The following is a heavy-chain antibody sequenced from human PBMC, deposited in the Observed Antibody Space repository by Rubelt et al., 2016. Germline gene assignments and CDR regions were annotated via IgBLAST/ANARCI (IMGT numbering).Heavy chain of an antibody. CDR2: ISYDGSNK. Sequence: AGRSLRLSCAASGFTFSSYGMHWVRQAPGKGLEWVAVISYDGSNKYYADSVKGRFTISRENAKNSLYLQMNSLGAGDTAVYYCARVVGYGWFDPWGQGTLVTVSS. CDR1: GFTFSSYG. V-gene: IGHV3-30*03. J-gene: IGHJ5*02. CDR3: ARVVGYGWFDP. D-gene: IGHD3-22*01.